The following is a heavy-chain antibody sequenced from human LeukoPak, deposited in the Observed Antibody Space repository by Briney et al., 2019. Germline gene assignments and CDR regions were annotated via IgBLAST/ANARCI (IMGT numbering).Heavy chain of an antibody. Sequence: GGSLRLSCAASGFTFSSYWMHWVRQAPGKGLVWVSRINSDGSSTSYADSVKGRFTISRDNAKNTLYLQMNSLRAEDTAVYYCARVLSIVGATSAFDIWGQGTMVTVSS. CDR3: ARVLSIVGATSAFDI. CDR2: INSDGSST. V-gene: IGHV3-74*01. CDR1: GFTFSSYW. J-gene: IGHJ3*02. D-gene: IGHD1-26*01.